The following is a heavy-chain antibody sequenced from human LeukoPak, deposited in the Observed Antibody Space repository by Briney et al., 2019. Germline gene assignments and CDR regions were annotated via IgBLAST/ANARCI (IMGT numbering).Heavy chain of an antibody. Sequence: PSETLSLTCTVSGGSISSSSYYWSWIRQPPGKGLEWIGYIYYSGSTNYNPSLKSRVTISVDTSKNQFSLKLSSVTAADTAVYYCARRSRWFDPWGQGTLVTVSS. V-gene: IGHV4-61*01. CDR1: GGSISSSSYY. D-gene: IGHD6-6*01. CDR3: ARRSRWFDP. CDR2: IYYSGST. J-gene: IGHJ5*02.